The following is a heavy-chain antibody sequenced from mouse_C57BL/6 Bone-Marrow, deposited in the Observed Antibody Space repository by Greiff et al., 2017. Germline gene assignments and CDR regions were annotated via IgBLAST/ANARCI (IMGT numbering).Heavy chain of an antibody. V-gene: IGHV5-6*01. Sequence: EVKVVESGGDLVKPGGSLKLSCAASGFTFSSYGMSWVRQTPDKRLEWVATIRSGGSYTYYPDSVKGRFTISRDNAKNTRYLQMSSLKSEDTVMYYCARSTIYYYAMDYWGQGTSVTVSS. CDR3: ARSTIYYYAMDY. CDR2: IRSGGSYT. D-gene: IGHD2-1*01. J-gene: IGHJ4*01. CDR1: GFTFSSYG.